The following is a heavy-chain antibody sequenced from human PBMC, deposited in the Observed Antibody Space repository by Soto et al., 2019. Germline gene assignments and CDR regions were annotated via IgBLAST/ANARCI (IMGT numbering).Heavy chain of an antibody. CDR3: ARDKGLELSVRGVTPRYYYYGMDV. V-gene: IGHV3-48*02. CDR1: GFTFSSYS. D-gene: IGHD3-10*01. Sequence: GGSLRLSCAASGFTFSSYSMNWVRQAPGQGLEWVSYISSSSSTIYYADSVKGRFTISRDNAKNSLYLQMNSLRDEDTAVYYCARDKGLELSVRGVTPRYYYYGMDVWGQGTTVTVSS. J-gene: IGHJ6*02. CDR2: ISSSSSTI.